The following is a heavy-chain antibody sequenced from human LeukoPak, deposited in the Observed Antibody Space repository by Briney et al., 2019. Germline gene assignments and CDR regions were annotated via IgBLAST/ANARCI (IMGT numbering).Heavy chain of an antibody. CDR1: GGSISSGGYY. D-gene: IGHD4/OR15-4a*01. CDR3: ARGDYGDDRHLGYYFDS. CDR2: IYYSGTT. Sequence: SETLSLTCTVSGGSISSGGYYWSWIRQHPGKGLEWIGYIYYSGTTYYNPSLKSRVTISVDTSKNQFSLKLSSVTAADTAVYYCARGDYGDDRHLGYYFDSWGQGTLVTVSS. J-gene: IGHJ4*02. V-gene: IGHV4-31*03.